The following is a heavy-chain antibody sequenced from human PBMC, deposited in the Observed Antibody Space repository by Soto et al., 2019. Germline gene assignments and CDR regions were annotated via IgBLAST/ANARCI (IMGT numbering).Heavy chain of an antibody. CDR3: VRDGTKNLRDWFDP. CDR1: GASLSVYY. V-gene: IGHV4-4*07. J-gene: IGHJ5*02. Sequence: ETLSLTCNVSGASLSVYYWSWIRQPPGKGLEWIGRIYATGSSDYNPSLKSRITISVDMSKKQFSLTLRSVTAADTAMYYCVRDGTKNLRDWFDPWGQGILVTVSS. D-gene: IGHD1-1*01. CDR2: IYATGSS.